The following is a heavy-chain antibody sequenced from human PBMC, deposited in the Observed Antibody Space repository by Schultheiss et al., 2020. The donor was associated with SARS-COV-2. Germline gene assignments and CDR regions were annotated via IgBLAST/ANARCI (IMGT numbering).Heavy chain of an antibody. CDR1: GFTFSNAW. CDR2: ISSSSSTI. Sequence: GESLKISCAASGFTFSNAWMSWVRQAPGKGLEWVSYISSSSSTIYYADSVKGRFTISRDNAKNSLYLQMNSLRAEDTAVYYCARALRSSDYYGFFDAFDIWGQGTMVTVSS. V-gene: IGHV3-48*04. D-gene: IGHD3-10*01. J-gene: IGHJ3*02. CDR3: ARALRSSDYYGFFDAFDI.